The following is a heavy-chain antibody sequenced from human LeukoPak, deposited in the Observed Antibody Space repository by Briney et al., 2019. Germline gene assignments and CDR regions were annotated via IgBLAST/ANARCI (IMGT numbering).Heavy chain of an antibody. Sequence: GEPLEISGQGSGSIFTTYWIGWIGRLPGKGREWMGIIYPGDSNTNYSPSFQAQVTISADKSINTAYLQWSSLKASDTPMYYCAKSSSTGVFYVMDVWGQGTTVTVPS. CDR3: AKSSSTGVFYVMDV. CDR1: GSIFTTYW. D-gene: IGHD4-23*01. CDR2: IYPGDSNT. J-gene: IGHJ6*02. V-gene: IGHV5-51*01.